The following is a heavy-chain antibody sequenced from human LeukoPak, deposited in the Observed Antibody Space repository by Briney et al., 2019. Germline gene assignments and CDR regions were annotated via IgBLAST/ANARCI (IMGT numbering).Heavy chain of an antibody. J-gene: IGHJ4*02. CDR2: ISGSGGST. Sequence: HSGGSLRLSCAAPGFTFSSYAMSWVRQAPGKGLEWVSSISGSGGSTYYADSVKGRFTISRDNSKNTLYLQMNSLRAEDTAVYYCAKMGDYGYWGQGTLVTVSS. D-gene: IGHD4-17*01. V-gene: IGHV3-23*01. CDR1: GFTFSSYA. CDR3: AKMGDYGY.